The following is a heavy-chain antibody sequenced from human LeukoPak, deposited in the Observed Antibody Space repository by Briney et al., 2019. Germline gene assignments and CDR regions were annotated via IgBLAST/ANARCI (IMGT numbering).Heavy chain of an antibody. CDR1: GFTFSSYA. Sequence: GGSLRLSCAASGFTFSSYAMSWVRQAPGKGLEWVSAISGSGGSTYYADSVKGRFTMSRDNSKNTLYLQMNSLRAEDTAVYYCAKVAHYYDSSGYYHFDYWGQGTLVTVSS. J-gene: IGHJ4*02. D-gene: IGHD3-22*01. CDR2: ISGSGGST. CDR3: AKVAHYYDSSGYYHFDY. V-gene: IGHV3-23*01.